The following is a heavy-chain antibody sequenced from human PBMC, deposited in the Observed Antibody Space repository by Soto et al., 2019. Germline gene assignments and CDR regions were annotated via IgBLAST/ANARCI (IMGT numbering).Heavy chain of an antibody. CDR3: ERGKMEWSSFDY. V-gene: IGHV4-61*01. CDR2: IYYSGST. D-gene: IGHD3-3*01. Sequence: SETLSLTCTVSGGSVSSGSYYWSWIRQPPGKGLEWIGYIYYSGSTNYNPSLKSRVTISVDTSKNQFSLKLSSVTAADTAVYYCERGKMEWSSFDYWGQGTLVTVSS. J-gene: IGHJ4*02. CDR1: GGSVSSGSYY.